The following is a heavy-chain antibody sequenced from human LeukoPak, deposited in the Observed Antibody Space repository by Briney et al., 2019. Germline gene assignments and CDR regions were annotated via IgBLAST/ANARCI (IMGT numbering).Heavy chain of an antibody. D-gene: IGHD1-26*01. Sequence: ASVKLSCNASGYTFTSYGISWGRQGPGQGLELVGLISAYNGNTNYAKKIQGRVTMTTDTSTSTAYMELRSLRSDDTAVYYCARVRGSGELPGYYYYYMDVWGKGTTVTVSS. J-gene: IGHJ6*03. CDR2: ISAYNGNT. V-gene: IGHV1-18*01. CDR3: ARVRGSGELPGYYYYYMDV. CDR1: GYTFTSYG.